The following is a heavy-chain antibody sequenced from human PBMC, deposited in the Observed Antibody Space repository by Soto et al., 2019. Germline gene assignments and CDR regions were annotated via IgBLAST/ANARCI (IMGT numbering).Heavy chain of an antibody. V-gene: IGHV3-23*01. CDR1: GFIFNSYA. Sequence: GGSLRLSCAASGFIFNSYAMAWFRQAPGKGLEWVSVISGGGDDTYYADSVKGRFTISRDNSNNTLYLQMTSLTSDDTGVYYCAGGNFRYWGQGTLVTVSS. CDR3: AGGNFRY. CDR2: ISGGGDDT. J-gene: IGHJ4*02.